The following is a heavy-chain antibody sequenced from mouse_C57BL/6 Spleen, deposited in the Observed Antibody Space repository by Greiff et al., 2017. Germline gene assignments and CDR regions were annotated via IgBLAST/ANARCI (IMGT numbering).Heavy chain of an antibody. CDR2: ISYDGSN. CDR3: AKDSSGYGAY. J-gene: IGHJ3*01. D-gene: IGHD3-2*02. V-gene: IGHV3-6*01. Sequence: DVQLQESGPGLVKPSQSLSLTCSVTGYSITSGYYWNWIRQFPGNKLEWMGYISYDGSNNYNPSLKNRISITRDTSKNQFFLKLNSVTTEDTATYYCAKDSSGYGAYWGQGTLVTVSA. CDR1: GYSITSGYY.